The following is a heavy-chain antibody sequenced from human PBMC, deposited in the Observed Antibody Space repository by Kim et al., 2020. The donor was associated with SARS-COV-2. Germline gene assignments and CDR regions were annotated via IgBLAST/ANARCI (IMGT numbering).Heavy chain of an antibody. V-gene: IGHV3-7*01. CDR3: ARYGIQLWLRAFDY. CDR1: GFTFSSYW. CDR2: IKQDGSEK. D-gene: IGHD5-18*01. J-gene: IGHJ4*02. Sequence: GGSLRLSCAASGFTFSSYWMSWVRQAPGKGLEWVANIKQDGSEKYYVDSVKGRFTISRDNAKNSLYLQMNSLRAEDTAVYYCARYGIQLWLRAFDYWGQGTLVTVSS.